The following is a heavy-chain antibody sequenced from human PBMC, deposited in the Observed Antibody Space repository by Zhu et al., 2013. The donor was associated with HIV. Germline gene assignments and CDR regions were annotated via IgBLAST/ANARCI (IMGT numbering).Heavy chain of an antibody. CDR2: INGNGQTT. CDR3: AKDKGCSGGSCYLYYYYGMDV. CDR1: GFTFTSYA. D-gene: IGHD2-15*01. V-gene: IGHV3-23*01. Sequence: EVQLLESGGGLGQPGGSLRLSCAASGFTFTSYAMTWVRQAPGKGLEWVSTINGNGQTTYYANSEKGRFTISRDNSQNTLHLQMNSLRAEDTALYYCAKDKGCSGGSCYLYYYYGMDVWGQGTTVTVSS. J-gene: IGHJ6*02.